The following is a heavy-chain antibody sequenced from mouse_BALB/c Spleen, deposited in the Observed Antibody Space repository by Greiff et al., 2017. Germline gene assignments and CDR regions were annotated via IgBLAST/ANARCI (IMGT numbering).Heavy chain of an antibody. D-gene: IGHD2-3*01. CDR1: GFNIKDTY. V-gene: IGHV14-3*02. J-gene: IGHJ4*01. Sequence: VQLQQSGAELVKPGASVKLSCTASGFNIKDTYMHWVKQRPEQGLEWIGRIDPANGNTKYDPKFQGKATITADTSSNTAYLQLSSLTSEDSAVYYCARWLLRRYYAMDYWGQGTSVTVSS. CDR3: ARWLLRRYYAMDY. CDR2: IDPANGNT.